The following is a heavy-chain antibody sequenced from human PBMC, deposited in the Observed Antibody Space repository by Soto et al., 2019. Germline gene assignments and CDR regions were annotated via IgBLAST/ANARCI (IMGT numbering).Heavy chain of an antibody. J-gene: IGHJ6*03. CDR3: ARPISGYCSGGSCYSPYYYYYYMDV. CDR1: GFTFSSYS. V-gene: IGHV3-21*01. CDR2: ISSSSSYI. D-gene: IGHD2-15*01. Sequence: GGSLRLSCAASGFTFSSYSMNWVRQAPGKGLEWVSSISSSSSYIYYADSVKGRFTISRDNAKNSLYLQMNSLRAEDTAVYYCARPISGYCSGGSCYSPYYYYYYMDVWGKGTTVTVSS.